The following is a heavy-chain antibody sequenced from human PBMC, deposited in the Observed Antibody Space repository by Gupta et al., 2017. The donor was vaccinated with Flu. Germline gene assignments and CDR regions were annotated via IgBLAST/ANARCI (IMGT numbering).Heavy chain of an antibody. CDR3: ARPSVPNTSGWFVFDS. Sequence: QVQLVQSGAEVKKPGASMKVSCKASGFTFTDYHIHWMRQAPGQGLEWMGWINLSSGGTNFAQKCQGRVTMARDTSIRTAYMDMASLRYDDTAVYFCARPSVPNTSGWFVFDSWGQGTLITVSS. J-gene: IGHJ4*02. CDR1: GFTFTDYH. V-gene: IGHV1-2*02. CDR2: INLSSGGT. D-gene: IGHD6-19*01.